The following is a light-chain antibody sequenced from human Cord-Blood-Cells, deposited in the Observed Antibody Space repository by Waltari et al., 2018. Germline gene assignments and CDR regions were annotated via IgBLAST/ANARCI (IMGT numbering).Light chain of an antibody. Sequence: QSVLTQPASVSGSPGQSITIPSTGTSSVVGSYNLSSWYQQHPGKAPKRMIYEGSKRPSGVSNRFSGSKSGNTASLTISGLQAEDEADYYCCSYAGSSTWVFGGGTKLTVL. CDR3: CSYAGSSTWV. CDR1: SSVVGSYNL. J-gene: IGLJ3*02. CDR2: EGS. V-gene: IGLV2-23*01.